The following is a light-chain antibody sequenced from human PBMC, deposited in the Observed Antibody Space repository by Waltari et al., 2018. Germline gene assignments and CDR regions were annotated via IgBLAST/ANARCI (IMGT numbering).Light chain of an antibody. CDR1: SINVGGYKY. V-gene: IGLV2-14*03. CDR2: DVN. J-gene: IGLJ1*01. Sequence: QSALTQPDSVSVSPGQSITISSTGTSINVGGYKYVHCYQQHPDKAPKLMLYDVNNRPSGVSNRFSGSKSGNTASLTISSLQAEDEADYYCSSYTSSTIPVFGTGTKVTVL. CDR3: SSYTSSTIPV.